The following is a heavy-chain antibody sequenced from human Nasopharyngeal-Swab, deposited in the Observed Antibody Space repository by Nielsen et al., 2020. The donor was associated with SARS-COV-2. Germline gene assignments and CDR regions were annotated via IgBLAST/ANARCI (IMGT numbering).Heavy chain of an antibody. CDR1: GFTFSSYG. D-gene: IGHD3-16*01. V-gene: IGHV3-30*18. J-gene: IGHJ6*02. CDR3: AEDWASYGMDV. Sequence: GGSLKISCAASGFTFSSYGMHWVRQAPGKGLEWVAVISYDGSNKYYADSVKGRFTISRDNSKNTLYLQMNSLRAEDTAVYYCAEDWASYGMDVWGQGTTVTVSS. CDR2: ISYDGSNK.